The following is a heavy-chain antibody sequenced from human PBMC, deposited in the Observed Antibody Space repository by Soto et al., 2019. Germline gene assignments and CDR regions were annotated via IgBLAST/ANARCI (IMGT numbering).Heavy chain of an antibody. J-gene: IGHJ3*02. CDR1: GFTFSSYA. D-gene: IGHD3-22*01. Sequence: PGGSLTLSCAASGFTFSSYALHCVRQAPGKGLEWLAVISYDGSNKYYADSVKGRFTISRDTSKNTLYLQMNSLRAEDTAVYYSASLLVGGSYYYDSSGYMDDAFDIGGQGTMVTVSS. CDR3: ASLLVGGSYYYDSSGYMDDAFDI. CDR2: ISYDGSNK. V-gene: IGHV3-30-3*01.